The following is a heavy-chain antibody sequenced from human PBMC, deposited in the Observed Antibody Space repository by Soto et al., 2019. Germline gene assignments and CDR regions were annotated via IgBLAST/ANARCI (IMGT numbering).Heavy chain of an antibody. J-gene: IGHJ6*03. D-gene: IGHD2-2*01. CDR1: GGSISSYY. V-gene: IGHV4-59*08. CDR3: ARVGDCSSTSCFNYYYYYMDV. Sequence: SETLSLTCTVSGGSISSYYWSWIRQPPGKGLEWIGYIYYSGSTNYNPSLKSRVTISVDTSKTQFSRKLSSVTAADTAVYYCARVGDCSSTSCFNYYYYYMDVWGKGTTVTVSS. CDR2: IYYSGST.